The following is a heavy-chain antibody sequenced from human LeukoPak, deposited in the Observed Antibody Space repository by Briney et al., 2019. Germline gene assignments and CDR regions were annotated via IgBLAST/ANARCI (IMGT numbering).Heavy chain of an antibody. CDR2: IYYSGST. D-gene: IGHD2-2*02. J-gene: IGHJ3*02. CDR1: GGSISSSSYY. V-gene: IGHV4-61*05. CDR3: ARQYPASAFDI. Sequence: SETLSLTCTVSGGSISSSSYYWGWIRQPPGKGLEWIGYIYYSGSTNYNPSLKSRVTISVDTSKNQFSLKLSSVTAADTAVYYCARQYPASAFDIWGQGTMVTVSS.